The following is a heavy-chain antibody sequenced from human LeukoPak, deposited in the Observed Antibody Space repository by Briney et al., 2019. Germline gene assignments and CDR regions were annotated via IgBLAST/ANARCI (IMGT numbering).Heavy chain of an antibody. D-gene: IGHD3-10*01. CDR2: IYTSGST. CDR1: GGSISSYY. V-gene: IGHV4-4*07. CDR3: AREWTYYGSGSHLD. J-gene: IGHJ4*02. Sequence: PSETLSLTCTVSGGSISSYYWSWIRQPAGKGLEWIGRIYTSGSTNYNPSLKSRVTMSVDTSKNQFSLKLSSVTAADTAVYYCAREWTYYGSGSHLDWGQGTLVTVSS.